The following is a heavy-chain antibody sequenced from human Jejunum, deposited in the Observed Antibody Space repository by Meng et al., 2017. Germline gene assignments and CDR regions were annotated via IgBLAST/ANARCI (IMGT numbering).Heavy chain of an antibody. V-gene: IGHV1-2*02. CDR1: GYSFTVNF. CDR3: ARGDSSSLPYYFDY. Sequence: KISGKASGYSFTVNFLHWVRLAPGHGLEWIGWINPNTGNTNYAQRFEGRVAMTRDTSINTVYMDLISPTSDDTAVYYCARGDSSSLPYYFDYWGQGTLVTVSS. D-gene: IGHD6-13*01. J-gene: IGHJ4*02. CDR2: INPNTGNT.